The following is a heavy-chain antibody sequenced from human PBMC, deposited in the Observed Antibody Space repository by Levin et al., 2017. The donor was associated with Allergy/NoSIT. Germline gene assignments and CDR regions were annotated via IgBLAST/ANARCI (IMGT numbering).Heavy chain of an antibody. CDR3: ARDPKYSSDWDLDF. J-gene: IGHJ4*02. V-gene: IGHV3-21*01. CDR1: GFTFSSYT. CDR2: ISSSRSYI. D-gene: IGHD6-19*01. Sequence: PGGSLRLSCAPSGFTFSSYTMNWVRQAPGKGLEWVSSISSSRSYIYYADSVKGRFTISRDNAKNSLYLQMNSLKAEDTAVYYCARDPKYSSDWDLDFWGQGTLVTVSS.